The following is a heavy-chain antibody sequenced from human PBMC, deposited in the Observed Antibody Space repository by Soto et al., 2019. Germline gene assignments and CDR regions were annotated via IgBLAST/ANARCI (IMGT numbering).Heavy chain of an antibody. V-gene: IGHV3-74*01. D-gene: IGHD2-2*01. CDR1: GFSFDSYW. J-gene: IGHJ1*01. CDR3: ARGPRASSGGTGAY. CDR2: IDYDGTTT. Sequence: EVQLVESGGGLVQPGGSLRLSCAASGFSFDSYWMHWVRQAPGQGPVWVSRIDYDGTTTNYADSVKGRFTISRDNDKNTLYLQMNSLRPEDTAVYYCARGPRASSGGTGAYWGRGTLVTVSS.